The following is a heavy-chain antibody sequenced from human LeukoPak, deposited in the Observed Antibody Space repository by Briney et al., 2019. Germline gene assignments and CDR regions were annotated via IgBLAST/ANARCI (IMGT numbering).Heavy chain of an antibody. D-gene: IGHD3-22*01. J-gene: IGHJ4*02. CDR1: VGSIIIYY. Sequence: PSETLSFTGTVSVGSIIIYYWNWIRQPAGKGLDWIGRIYTNENTFFNPSLKSRVTMSVDTSKNQFSLQLTSVTAADAAVYYCARSSDSSGYYGGGIIDYWGQGTLVTVSS. V-gene: IGHV4-4*07. CDR2: IYTNENT. CDR3: ARSSDSSGYYGGGIIDY.